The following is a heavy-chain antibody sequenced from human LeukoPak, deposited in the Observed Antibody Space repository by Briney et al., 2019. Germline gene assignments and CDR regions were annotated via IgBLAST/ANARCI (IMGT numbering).Heavy chain of an antibody. Sequence: GGSLRLSFAASGLTFSNAWMSWVRQAPGKGLEWVANMKQDGSEKYYVDSVKGRFTISRDNAKNSLYLQMNSLRAEDTAVYYCARRTLAAYYFDYWGQGTLVTVSS. D-gene: IGHD6-25*01. CDR1: GLTFSNAW. V-gene: IGHV3-7*01. J-gene: IGHJ4*02. CDR2: MKQDGSEK. CDR3: ARRTLAAYYFDY.